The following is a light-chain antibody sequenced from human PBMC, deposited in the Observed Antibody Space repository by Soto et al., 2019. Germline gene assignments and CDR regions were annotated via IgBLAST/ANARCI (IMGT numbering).Light chain of an antibody. V-gene: IGLV1-44*01. Sequence: PVLTQPPSASGTPGQKVTISCSGSSSNIGSGSVNWYQQLPGRAPKLLIYNNNQWPSGVPDRFSGSKSGTLASLAISGLQSEDEADYYCAAWDVSLNGLYVFGAGTKVTVL. CDR1: SSNIGSGS. J-gene: IGLJ1*01. CDR3: AAWDVSLNGLYV. CDR2: NNN.